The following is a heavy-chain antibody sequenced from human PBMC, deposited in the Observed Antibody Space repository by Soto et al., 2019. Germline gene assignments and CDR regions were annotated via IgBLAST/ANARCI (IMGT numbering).Heavy chain of an antibody. CDR2: INPSGGRT. D-gene: IGHD2-15*01. J-gene: IGHJ4*02. Sequence: EASVKVSCKASGYTFTHHYIHWVRQAPGQGLDWVGVINPSGGRTNYAQKFQGRVTMTGDTSTRTVYMELSSLRAEDTAVYYCAKSPAYCSGGSCYYFDYWGQGTLVTVSS. CDR1: GYTFTHHY. CDR3: AKSPAYCSGGSCYYFDY. V-gene: IGHV1-46*01.